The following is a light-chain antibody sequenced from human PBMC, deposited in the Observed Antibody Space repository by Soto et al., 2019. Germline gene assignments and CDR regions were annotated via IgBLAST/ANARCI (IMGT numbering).Light chain of an antibody. Sequence: QSVLTQPASVSGSPGQSITISCTGTSSDVGSYNLVSWYQQYPGKAPKLMLYEGSKRPSGVSNRFSGSKSGNTASLTISGLQAEDEADDYCCSYAGSSTHAVFGGGTQLTVL. CDR2: EGS. J-gene: IGLJ7*01. V-gene: IGLV2-23*01. CDR1: SSDVGSYNL. CDR3: CSYAGSSTHAV.